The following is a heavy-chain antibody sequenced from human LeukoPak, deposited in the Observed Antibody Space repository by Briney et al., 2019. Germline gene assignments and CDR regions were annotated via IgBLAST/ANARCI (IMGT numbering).Heavy chain of an antibody. CDR3: ARAPPWALDY. Sequence: SETLPLTCAVYGGSFSGYYWSWIRQPPGKGLEWIGEINHSGSTNYNPSLKSRVTIAADTSRNQVSLMLTSVTAADTAVYFCARAPPWALDYWGPGTLASVSS. V-gene: IGHV4-34*01. CDR2: INHSGST. D-gene: IGHD7-27*01. CDR1: GGSFSGYY. J-gene: IGHJ4*02.